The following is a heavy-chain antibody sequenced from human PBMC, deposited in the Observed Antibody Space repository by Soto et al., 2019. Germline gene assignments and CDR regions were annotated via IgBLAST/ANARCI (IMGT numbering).Heavy chain of an antibody. V-gene: IGHV5-51*01. D-gene: IGHD3-22*01. CDR2: IYPGDSDT. CDR3: ARAAYDSRGYYSFDEYFQH. CDR1: GYSFTSYW. Sequence: PGESLKIACNGSGYSFTSYWIGWVRQMPGKGLEWMGIIYPGDSDTRYSPSFQGQVTISADKSISTAYLQWSSLKASDTAMYYCARAAYDSRGYYSFDEYFQHWGQGTLVTVSS. J-gene: IGHJ1*01.